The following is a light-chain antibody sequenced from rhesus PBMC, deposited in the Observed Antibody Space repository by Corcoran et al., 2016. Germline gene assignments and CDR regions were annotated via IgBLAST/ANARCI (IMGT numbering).Light chain of an antibody. CDR2: AAS. Sequence: DIQMTQSPSSLSASVGDRVTITCRASQGISSYLAWYQQKPGKAPKLLIYAASTLQSGVPSRFSGSGSGTDFTLTISSLQPEDIATYYCQQHNSYPLTFGGGTKVELK. J-gene: IGKJ4*01. V-gene: IGKV1-25*01. CDR1: QGISSY. CDR3: QQHNSYPLT.